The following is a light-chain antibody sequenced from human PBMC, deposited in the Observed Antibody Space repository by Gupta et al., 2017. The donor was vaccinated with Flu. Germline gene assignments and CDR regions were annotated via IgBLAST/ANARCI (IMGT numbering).Light chain of an antibody. CDR1: QSVSSSY. CDR3: QQYGSTRGLT. J-gene: IGKJ4*01. CDR2: GAS. V-gene: IGKV3-20*01. Sequence: EIVLTQSPGTLSLSPGERATLSCRASQSVSSSYLAWYQQKPGQAPRLLIYGASSRATGIPERFNGSGSGTEFTLNISRLEPEDFAVYYCQQYGSTRGLTFGGGTKVEIK.